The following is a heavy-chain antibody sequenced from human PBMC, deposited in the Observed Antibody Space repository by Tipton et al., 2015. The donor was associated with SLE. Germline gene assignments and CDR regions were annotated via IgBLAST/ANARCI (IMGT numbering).Heavy chain of an antibody. V-gene: IGHV4-4*09. D-gene: IGHD6-13*01. Sequence: TLSLTCTVSGGSISSYYWSWIRQPPGKGLEWIGYIYTSGSTNYNPSLKSRVTISVDTSKNQFSLKLSSVTAADTAVYYCASGLAAGRYYYYGMDVWGQGTTDTVSS. CDR2: IYTSGST. CDR1: GGSISSYY. J-gene: IGHJ6*02. CDR3: ASGLAAGRYYYYGMDV.